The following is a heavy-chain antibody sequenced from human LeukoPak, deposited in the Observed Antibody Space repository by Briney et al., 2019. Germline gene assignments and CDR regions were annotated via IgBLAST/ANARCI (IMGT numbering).Heavy chain of an antibody. CDR1: GFTFSSYS. V-gene: IGHV3-21*01. J-gene: IGHJ4*02. CDR3: ARSPRSMVRGVITHDY. CDR2: ISSSSSYI. Sequence: GGSLRLSCAASGFTFSSYSMNWVRQAPGKGLEWVSSISSSSSYIYYADSVKGRFTISRDNAKNSLSLQMNSLRAEDTAVYYCARSPRSMVRGVITHDYWGQGTLVTVSS. D-gene: IGHD3-10*01.